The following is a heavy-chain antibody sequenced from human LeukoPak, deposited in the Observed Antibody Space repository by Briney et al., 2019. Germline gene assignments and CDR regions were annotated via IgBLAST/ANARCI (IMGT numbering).Heavy chain of an antibody. CDR1: GLTFSSYA. CDR2: ISYDGSNK. V-gene: IGHV3-30-3*01. CDR3: ARDLDYYDSSGPIDY. D-gene: IGHD3-22*01. J-gene: IGHJ4*02. Sequence: GGSLRLSCAASGLTFSSYAMHWVRQAPGKGLEWVAVISYDGSNKYYADSVKGRFTISRDNSKNTLYLQMNSLRAEDTAVYYCARDLDYYDSSGPIDYWGQGTLVTVSS.